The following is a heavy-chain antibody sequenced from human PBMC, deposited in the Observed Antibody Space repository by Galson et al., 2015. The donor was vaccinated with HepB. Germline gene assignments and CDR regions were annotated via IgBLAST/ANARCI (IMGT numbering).Heavy chain of an antibody. J-gene: IGHJ3*01. CDR1: GFTFRTYW. CDR3: ARWRWRMGNFAFDL. CDR2: IKQDEGEK. D-gene: IGHD1-7*01. V-gene: IGHV3-7*01. Sequence: SLRLSCAASGFTFRTYWMSWVRQAPGKGLEWVANIKQDEGEKDFVDSVKGRFTISRDNSNNSQFLQMNSLRVEDTAVYYCARWRWRMGNFAFDLWGQGTMVTVSS.